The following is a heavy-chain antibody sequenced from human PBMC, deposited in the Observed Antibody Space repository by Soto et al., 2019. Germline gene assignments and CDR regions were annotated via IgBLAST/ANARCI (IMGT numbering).Heavy chain of an antibody. J-gene: IGHJ4*02. CDR3: ARAYCSGGSCYPAGRTSFDY. Sequence: VQLVQSGAEVKKPGSSVKVSCKASGGTFSSYAISWVRQAPGQALEWMGGIIPIFGTANYAQKFQGRVTITADEYTSPAYMELSSLSSEDTAVYYCARAYCSGGSCYPAGRTSFDYWGQGTLVTVSS. CDR2: IIPIFGTA. V-gene: IGHV1-69*12. CDR1: GGTFSSYA. D-gene: IGHD2-15*01.